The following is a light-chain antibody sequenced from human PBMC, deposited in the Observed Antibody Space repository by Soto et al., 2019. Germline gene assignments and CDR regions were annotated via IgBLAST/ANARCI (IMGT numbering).Light chain of an antibody. CDR1: TGAVTSGHY. CDR2: DTT. Sequence: QAVVTQEPSLTVSPGGTVTITCASSTGAVTSGHYPYWFQQKPGQAPRTLIYDTTDKHSWTPARFSGSLLGGKAALTLSGAQTEDEADYYCLLSYSGARVFGGGTKLTVL. V-gene: IGLV7-46*01. CDR3: LLSYSGARV. J-gene: IGLJ2*01.